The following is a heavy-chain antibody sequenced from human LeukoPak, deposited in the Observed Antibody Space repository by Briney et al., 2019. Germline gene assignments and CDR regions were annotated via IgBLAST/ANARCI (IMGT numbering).Heavy chain of an antibody. Sequence: GGSLRLSCAASGFTFSSYGMHWVRQAPGKGLEWVAFIRYDGSNKYYADSVKGRFTISRDNSKNTLYLQMNSLRAEDTAVYYCAKDGAMAAAGYYFDYWGQGTPVTVSS. D-gene: IGHD6-13*01. CDR1: GFTFSSYG. J-gene: IGHJ4*02. V-gene: IGHV3-30*02. CDR2: IRYDGSNK. CDR3: AKDGAMAAAGYYFDY.